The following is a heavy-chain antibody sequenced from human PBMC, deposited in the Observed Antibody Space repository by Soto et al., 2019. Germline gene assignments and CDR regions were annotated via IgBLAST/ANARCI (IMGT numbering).Heavy chain of an antibody. D-gene: IGHD6-13*01. V-gene: IGHV1-3*01. CDR3: ARRGYSSSWYYFYYYGMDV. CDR1: GYTFSSYA. CDR2: INAGNGNT. Sequence: ASLKVSCKASGYTFSSYAMHWVRQAPGQRLEWMGWINAGNGNTDYAQKFQGRVTMTRNTSISTAYMELSSLRSEDTAVYYCARRGYSSSWYYFYYYGMDVWGQGTTVTVSS. J-gene: IGHJ6*02.